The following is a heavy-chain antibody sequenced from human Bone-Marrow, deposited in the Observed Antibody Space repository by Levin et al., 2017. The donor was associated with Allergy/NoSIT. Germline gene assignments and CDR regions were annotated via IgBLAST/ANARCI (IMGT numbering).Heavy chain of an antibody. CDR1: GFLFNNQW. CDR2: IYIADSDT. CDR3: AKTSGDTWLDP. V-gene: IGHV5-51*01. Sequence: KVSCKGSGFLFNNQWIAWVRQLPGKGPEWMGIIYIADSDTRYSPSFQGHVTFSADRSISTAYLEWSSLKAPDTAIYYCAKTSGDTWLDPWGQGTQVTVSS. D-gene: IGHD1-1*01. J-gene: IGHJ5*02.